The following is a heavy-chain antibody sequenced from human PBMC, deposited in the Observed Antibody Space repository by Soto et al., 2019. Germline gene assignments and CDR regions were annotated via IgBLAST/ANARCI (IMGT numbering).Heavy chain of an antibody. V-gene: IGHV1-69*06. Sequence: ASVKVSCKASGGTFSSYAISWVRQAPGQGLEWMGGIIPIFGTANYAQKFQGRVTITADKSTSTAYMELSSLRSEDTAVYYCARARQQWLVLEWQELDYYYYGMDVWGQGTTVTSP. J-gene: IGHJ6*02. CDR2: IIPIFGTA. D-gene: IGHD6-19*01. CDR3: ARARQQWLVLEWQELDYYYYGMDV. CDR1: GGTFSSYA.